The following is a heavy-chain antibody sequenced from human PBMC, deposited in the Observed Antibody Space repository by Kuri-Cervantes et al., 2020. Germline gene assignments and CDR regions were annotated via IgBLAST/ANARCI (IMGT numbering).Heavy chain of an antibody. D-gene: IGHD3-3*01. CDR1: GYTFTDYY. V-gene: IGHV1-2*02. CDR3: ARGRVLQFSDDFDY. CDR2: INPNSGGT. J-gene: IGHJ4*02. Sequence: GGSLRLSCKASGYTFTDYYMHWVQQAPGQGLEWMRWINPNSGGTNYDQKFQGRVTMTRDTSISTVYMELSRLRSDDTAVYYCARGRVLQFSDDFDYWGQGTLVTVSS.